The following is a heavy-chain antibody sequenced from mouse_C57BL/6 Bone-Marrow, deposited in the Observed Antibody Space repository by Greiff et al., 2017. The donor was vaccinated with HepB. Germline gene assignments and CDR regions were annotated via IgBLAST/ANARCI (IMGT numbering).Heavy chain of an antibody. CDR2: IDPANGNT. J-gene: IGHJ4*01. CDR3: ASNCDAMDY. V-gene: IGHV14-3*01. CDR1: GFNIKNTY. Sequence: VQLQQSVAELVRPGASVKLSCTATGFNIKNTYMRWVKQRPEQGLEWVGRIDPANGNTKYAPKFQGKATITADTSSNTAYLQLSSLTSEDTAIYYCASNCDAMDYWGQGTSVTVSS.